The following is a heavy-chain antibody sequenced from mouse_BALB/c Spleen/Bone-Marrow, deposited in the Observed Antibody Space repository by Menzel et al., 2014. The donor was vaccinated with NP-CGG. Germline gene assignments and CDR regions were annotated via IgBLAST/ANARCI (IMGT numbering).Heavy chain of an antibody. D-gene: IGHD1-1*01. Sequence: EVQLVESGGGLVKPGGSLKLSCAAPGFTFSDHYMYWVRQTPEKRLEWVATISDGGSYTYYPDSVKGRFTISRDNAKDNLYLQMSSLKSEDTAMYYCVLRWFAYWGQGTLVTVSA. J-gene: IGHJ3*01. CDR1: GFTFSDHY. V-gene: IGHV5-4*02. CDR2: ISDGGSYT. CDR3: VLRWFAY.